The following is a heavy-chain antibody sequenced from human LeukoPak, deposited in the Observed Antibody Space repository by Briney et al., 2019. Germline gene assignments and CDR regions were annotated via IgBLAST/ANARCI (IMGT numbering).Heavy chain of an antibody. CDR2: ISSGGST. V-gene: IGHV3-53*01. D-gene: IGHD6-13*01. CDR1: GFTVSSNY. Sequence: GGSLRLSCAASGFTVSSNYMNWVRQAPGKGLECVSVISSGGSTYYADSVKGRFTISRDNSKNTLYLQMNNLRAEDTAVYYCATRIAAAGLDYWGQGTLVTVSS. J-gene: IGHJ4*02. CDR3: ATRIAAAGLDY.